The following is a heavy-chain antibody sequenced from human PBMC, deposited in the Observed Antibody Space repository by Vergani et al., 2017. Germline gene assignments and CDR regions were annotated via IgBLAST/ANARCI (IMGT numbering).Heavy chain of an antibody. CDR3: YYDFWAGYESWDV. V-gene: IGHV3-73*01. CDR2: ISDKTYNYST. Sequence: EVQLVESGGGLVQPGGSLTLSCAASGFTFSGSAMHWVRQTAGKGLEWFGRISDKTYNYSTAYAVSVKGRFIISRDDSKKTAYLQMNRLTIEDTAVYYCYYDFWAGYESWDVWGKGTAVTVSS. J-gene: IGHJ6*01. D-gene: IGHD3-3*01. CDR1: GFTFSGSA.